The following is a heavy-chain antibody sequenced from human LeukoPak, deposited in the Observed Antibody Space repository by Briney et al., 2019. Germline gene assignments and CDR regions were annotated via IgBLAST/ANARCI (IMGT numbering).Heavy chain of an antibody. D-gene: IGHD6-6*01. CDR1: GYTFTSYA. J-gene: IGHJ4*02. V-gene: IGHV1-69*13. CDR3: ARDRGSSLFDY. CDR2: IIPIFGTA. Sequence: SVKVSCKASGYTFTSYAMHWVRQAPGQRLEWMGGIIPIFGTANYAQKFQGRVTITADESTSTAYMELSSLRSEDTAVYYCARDRGSSLFDYWGQGTLVTVSS.